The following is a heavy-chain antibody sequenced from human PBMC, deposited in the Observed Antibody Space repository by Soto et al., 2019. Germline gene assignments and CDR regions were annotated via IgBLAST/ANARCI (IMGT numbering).Heavy chain of an antibody. J-gene: IGHJ6*02. D-gene: IGHD3-10*01. V-gene: IGHV4-39*02. CDR2: IYYSGST. CDR3: ARDGVDPESGSYVVRENYYYYYGMDV. CDR1: GGSISSSSYY. Sequence: QLQLRESGPGLVKPSETLSLTCTVSGGSISSSSYYWGWIRQPPGKGLEWIGSIYYSGSTYYNPSLKIRVTISVDTSKNQFSLKLSSVTAADTAVYYCARDGVDPESGSYVVRENYYYYYGMDVWGQGTTVTVSS.